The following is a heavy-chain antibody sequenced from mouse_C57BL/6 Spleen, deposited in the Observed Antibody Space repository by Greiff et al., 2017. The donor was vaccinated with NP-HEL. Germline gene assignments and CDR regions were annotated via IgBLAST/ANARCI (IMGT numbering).Heavy chain of an antibody. CDR1: GYTFTSYW. CDR2: DDPSDSYT. D-gene: IGHD2-3*01. J-gene: IGHJ2*01. CDR3: ARSDIYDGYWGDY. V-gene: IGHV1-69*01. Sequence: QVQLQQPGAELVMPGASVKLSCKASGYTFTSYWMHWVKQRPGQGLEWIGEDDPSDSYTNYNQKFKGKSTLTVDKSSNTAYMQLSSLTSEDSAVYYCARSDIYDGYWGDYWGQGATLTVSS.